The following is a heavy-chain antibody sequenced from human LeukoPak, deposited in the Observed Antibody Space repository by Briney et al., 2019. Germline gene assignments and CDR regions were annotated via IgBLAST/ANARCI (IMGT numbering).Heavy chain of an antibody. J-gene: IGHJ4*02. CDR3: AKGSSGWYGSPLDY. CDR1: GFTFSSYA. CDR2: ISGSGGST. Sequence: PGGSLRLSCAASGFTFSSYAMSWVRQAPGKGLEWVSAISGSGGSTYYADSVKGRFTISRDNSKNTLYLQMNSLRAEDTAVYYCAKGSSGWYGSPLDYWGQGTLVTVSS. V-gene: IGHV3-23*01. D-gene: IGHD6-19*01.